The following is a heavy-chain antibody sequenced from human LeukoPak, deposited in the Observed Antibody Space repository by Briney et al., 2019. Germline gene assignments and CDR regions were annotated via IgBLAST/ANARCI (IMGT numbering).Heavy chain of an antibody. J-gene: IGHJ6*02. Sequence: ASVKVSCKASGYTFTSYYMHWVRQAPGQGLEWMGIINPSGGSTSYAQKFQGRVTMTRDTSTSTVYMELSSLRSEDTAVYYCARVSLGNEPGSPQNYYYYGMDVWGQGTTVTVSS. CDR2: INPSGGST. CDR3: ARVSLGNEPGSPQNYYYYGMDV. V-gene: IGHV1-46*01. CDR1: GYTFTSYY.